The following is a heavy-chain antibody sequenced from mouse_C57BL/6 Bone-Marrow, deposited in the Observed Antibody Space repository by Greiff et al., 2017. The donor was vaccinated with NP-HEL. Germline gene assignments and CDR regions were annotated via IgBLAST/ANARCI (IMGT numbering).Heavy chain of an antibody. Sequence: QVQLQQPGTELVKPGASVKLSCKASGYTFTSYWMHWVKQRPGQGLEWIGNINPTNGGTNYNEKFKSKATLTVDKSSSTAYMQLSSLTSEDSAVYYCARYRKEYYWYFDVWGKGTTVTVSS. CDR2: INPTNGGT. CDR3: ARYRKEYYWYFDV. D-gene: IGHD2-14*01. J-gene: IGHJ1*03. CDR1: GYTFTSYW. V-gene: IGHV1-53*01.